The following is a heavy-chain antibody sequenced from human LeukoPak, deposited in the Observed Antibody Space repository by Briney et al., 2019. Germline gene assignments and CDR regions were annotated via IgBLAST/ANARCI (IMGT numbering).Heavy chain of an antibody. CDR1: GFTFSSYA. CDR3: TSENLVLAVAGKVEY. J-gene: IGHJ4*02. Sequence: GGSLRLSCAASGFTFSSYAMSWVRQAPGKGLEWVSAISGSGGSTYYADSVKGRFTISRDNSKNTLYLQMNSLRAEDTAVYYCTSENLVLAVAGKVEYWGQGTLVTVSS. CDR2: ISGSGGST. V-gene: IGHV3-23*01. D-gene: IGHD6-19*01.